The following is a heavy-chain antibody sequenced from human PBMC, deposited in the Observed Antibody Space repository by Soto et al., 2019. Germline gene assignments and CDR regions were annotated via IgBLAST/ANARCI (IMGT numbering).Heavy chain of an antibody. CDR1: GFTFSSYA. CDR3: ARGRRGGPPRILGY. J-gene: IGHJ4*02. V-gene: IGHV3-64*01. CDR2: ISSNGGST. Sequence: EVQLVESGGGLVQPGGSLRLSCAASGFTFSSYAMHWVRQAPGKGLEYVSAISSNGGSTYYANSVKGRFTISRDNSKNTLYLQMGSLRAEDMAVYYCARGRRGGPPRILGYWGQGTLVTVSS. D-gene: IGHD2-15*01.